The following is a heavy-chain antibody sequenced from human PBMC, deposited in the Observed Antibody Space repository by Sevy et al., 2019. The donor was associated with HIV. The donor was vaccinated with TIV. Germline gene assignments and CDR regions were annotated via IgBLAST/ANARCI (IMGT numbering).Heavy chain of an antibody. CDR2: ISASTGST. Sequence: GGSLRLSCAASGFTFSSYAMSWVRQAPGKGLEWVSAISASTGSTKYADSVEGRFTISRDNSKSTLYLQMSSLRVEDAAVYYCAKDDGASIRYYFEYWGQGTLVTVSS. V-gene: IGHV3-23*01. CDR1: GFTFSSYA. D-gene: IGHD3-16*02. J-gene: IGHJ4*02. CDR3: AKDDGASIRYYFEY.